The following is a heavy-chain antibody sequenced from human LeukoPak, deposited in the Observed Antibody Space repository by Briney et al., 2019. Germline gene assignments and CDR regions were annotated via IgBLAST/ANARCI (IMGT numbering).Heavy chain of an antibody. V-gene: IGHV3-30*04. D-gene: IGHD3-3*01. CDR2: ISYDGSNK. Sequence: GGSLRLSCAASGFTFSSYAMHWVRQAPGKGLEWVAVISYDGSNKYYADSVKGRFIISRDNSKNTLYLQMNSLRVEDTAVYYCARVSGSYPHYNYVDVWGKGTTVTVSS. J-gene: IGHJ6*03. CDR3: ARVSGSYPHYNYVDV. CDR1: GFTFSSYA.